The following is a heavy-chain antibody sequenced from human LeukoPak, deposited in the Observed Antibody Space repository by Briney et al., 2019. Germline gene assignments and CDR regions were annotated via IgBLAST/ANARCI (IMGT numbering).Heavy chain of an antibody. CDR1: GYSISSGYY. D-gene: IGHD4-11*01. CDR2: IYHSGST. J-gene: IGHJ4*02. CDR3: ARGGGPLQSFDY. V-gene: IGHV4-38-2*02. Sequence: NPSETLSLTCTVSGYSISSGYYWGWIRQPPGKGLEWIGSIYHSGSTYYNPSLKSRVTISVDTSKNQFSLKLSSVTAADTAVYYCARGGGPLQSFDYWGQGTLVTVSS.